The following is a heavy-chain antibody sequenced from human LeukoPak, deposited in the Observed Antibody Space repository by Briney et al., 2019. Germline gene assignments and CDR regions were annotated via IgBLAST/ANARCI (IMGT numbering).Heavy chain of an antibody. CDR2: IIPILGIA. D-gene: IGHD6-19*01. Sequence: VASVKVSCKASGGTFSSYAISWVRQAPGQGLEWMGRIIPILGIANYAQKFQGRVTITADKSTSTAYMELSSLRSEDTAVYYCARDLTGVAGTFDYWGQGTLVTVSS. V-gene: IGHV1-69*04. J-gene: IGHJ4*02. CDR1: GGTFSSYA. CDR3: ARDLTGVAGTFDY.